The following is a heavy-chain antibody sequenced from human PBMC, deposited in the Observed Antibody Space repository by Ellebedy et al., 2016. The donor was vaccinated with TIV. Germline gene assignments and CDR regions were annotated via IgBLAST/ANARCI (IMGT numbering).Heavy chain of an antibody. D-gene: IGHD1-1*01. Sequence: AASVKVSCKPSGYTFADYYIHWVRQAPGQGLEWMGWLNPNTGVTHYAQNFQGRVTMTSDTSISAAYMELKILMSDDTAIYYCARDFRQNWNDPTGVWFDPWGQGTLVTVSS. V-gene: IGHV1-2*02. CDR2: LNPNTGVT. J-gene: IGHJ5*02. CDR3: ARDFRQNWNDPTGVWFDP. CDR1: GYTFADYY.